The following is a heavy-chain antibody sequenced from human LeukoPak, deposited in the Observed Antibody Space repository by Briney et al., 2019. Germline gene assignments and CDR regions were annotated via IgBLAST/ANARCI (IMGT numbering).Heavy chain of an antibody. Sequence: SETLSLTCTVSGGSISSSSYYWGWIRQPPGKGLEWIGRIYYSGSTYYNPSLKSRVTISVDTSKNQFSLKLSSVTAADTAVYYCARGRDYSSSWYDPRYYFDYWGQGTLVTVSS. CDR3: ARGRDYSSSWYDPRYYFDY. J-gene: IGHJ4*02. D-gene: IGHD6-13*01. CDR2: IYYSGST. CDR1: GGSISSSSYY. V-gene: IGHV4-39*07.